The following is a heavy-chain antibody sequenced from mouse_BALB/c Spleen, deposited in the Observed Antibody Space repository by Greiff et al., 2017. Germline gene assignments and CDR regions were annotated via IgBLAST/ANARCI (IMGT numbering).Heavy chain of an antibody. Sequence: QVQLQQSGAELVKPGASVKMSCKASGYTFTSYWMHWVKQRPGQGLEWIGVIDPSDSYTSYNQKFKGKATLTVDTSSSTAYMQLSSLTSEDSAVCYWTTRTGTFAWFAYGGQGTLVTVSA. CDR2: IDPSDSYT. CDR1: GYTFTSYW. J-gene: IGHJ3*01. D-gene: IGHD4-1*01. CDR3: TTRTGTFAWFAY. V-gene: IGHV1S127*01.